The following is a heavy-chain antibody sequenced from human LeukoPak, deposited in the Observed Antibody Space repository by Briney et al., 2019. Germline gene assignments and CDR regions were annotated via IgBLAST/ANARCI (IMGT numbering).Heavy chain of an antibody. J-gene: IGHJ6*02. V-gene: IGHV1-46*01. CDR2: INPSGGST. CDR3: ARDGYDILTGYYNNYHYYGMDV. Sequence: ASVKVSCKASGYTFTSYYMHWVRQAPGQGLEWMGIINPSGGSTSYAQKFQGRVTMTRDTSTSTVYMELSSLRSEDTAVYYCARDGYDILTGYYNNYHYYGMDVWGQGTTVTVSS. D-gene: IGHD3-9*01. CDR1: GYTFTSYY.